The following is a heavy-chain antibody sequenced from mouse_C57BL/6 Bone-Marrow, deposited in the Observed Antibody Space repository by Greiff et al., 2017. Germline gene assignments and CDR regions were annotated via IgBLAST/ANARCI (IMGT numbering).Heavy chain of an antibody. J-gene: IGHJ4*01. CDR1: GYTFTNYW. V-gene: IGHV1-64*01. D-gene: IGHD2-4*01. Sequence: VQLQQPGAELVKPGASVKLSCKASGYTFTNYWMHWVKQRPGQGLEWIGMMHPNGGSPDYNETFKSDATLSVDKSSRTAYMELSSLTSEDSAVYYCARSYDYDDDTMDYWGQGTSVTVSS. CDR2: MHPNGGSP. CDR3: ARSYDYDDDTMDY.